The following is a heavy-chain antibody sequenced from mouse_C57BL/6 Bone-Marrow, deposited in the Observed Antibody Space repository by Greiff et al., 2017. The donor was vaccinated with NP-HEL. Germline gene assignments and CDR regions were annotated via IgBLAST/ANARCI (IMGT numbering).Heavy chain of an antibody. CDR3: ARPPYYGSSYSFAY. J-gene: IGHJ3*01. CDR1: GFTFSDYY. V-gene: IGHV5-12*01. CDR2: ISNGGGST. Sequence: EVNLVESGGGLVQPGGSLKLSCAASGFTFSDYYMYWVRQTPEKRLEWVAYISNGGGSTYYPDTVKGRFTISRDNAKNTLYLQMSRLKSEDTAMYYCARPPYYGSSYSFAYWGQGTLVTVSA. D-gene: IGHD1-1*01.